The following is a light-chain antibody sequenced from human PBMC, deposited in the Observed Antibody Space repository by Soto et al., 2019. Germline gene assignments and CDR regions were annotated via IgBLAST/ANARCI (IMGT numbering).Light chain of an antibody. V-gene: IGKV3-20*01. CDR1: QSVSSNN. Sequence: EIVLTQSPGTLSLSPGERATLSCGASQSVSSNNLAWYHQKPGQTPRLLIYGASSRATGIPDRFSGSGSGTDFTLTISRLEPEDFAVYYWHQYDHSITFGQGTRLEIE. CDR2: GAS. CDR3: HQYDHSIT. J-gene: IGKJ5*01.